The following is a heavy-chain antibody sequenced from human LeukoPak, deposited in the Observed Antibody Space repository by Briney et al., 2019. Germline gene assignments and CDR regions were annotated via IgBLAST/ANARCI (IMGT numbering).Heavy chain of an antibody. D-gene: IGHD6-13*01. CDR2: ISYDGSNK. CDR3: ARPAAVYSSSWYFDY. V-gene: IGHV3-30-3*01. CDR1: GFTFSSYA. J-gene: IGHJ4*02. Sequence: GGSLRLSCAASGFTFSSYAMHWVRQAPGTGLERVAVISYDGSNKYYADSVKGRFTISRDNSKNTLYLQMNSLRAEDTAVYYCARPAAVYSSSWYFDYWGQGTLVTVSS.